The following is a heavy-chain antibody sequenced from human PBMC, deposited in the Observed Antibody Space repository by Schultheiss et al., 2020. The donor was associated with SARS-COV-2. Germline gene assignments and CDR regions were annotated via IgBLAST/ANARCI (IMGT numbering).Heavy chain of an antibody. D-gene: IGHD3-22*01. V-gene: IGHV1-2*02. CDR1: GYTFTGYY. CDR3: ARTRRSGYTNWFDP. Sequence: ASVKVSCKASGYTFTGYYMHWVRQAPGQGLEWMGWINPNSGGTNYAQKFQGRVTMTRDTSTSTAYMELRSLRSDDTAVYYCARTRRSGYTNWFDPWGQGTLVTVSS. J-gene: IGHJ5*02. CDR2: INPNSGGT.